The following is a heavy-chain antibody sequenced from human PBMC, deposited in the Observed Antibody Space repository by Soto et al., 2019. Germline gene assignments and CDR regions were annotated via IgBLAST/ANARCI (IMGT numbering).Heavy chain of an antibody. CDR2: IYYSGST. D-gene: IGHD3-9*01. CDR1: GGSLSSYY. V-gene: IGHV4-59*01. J-gene: IGHJ4*02. Sequence: SETLSLTCTVSGGSLSSYYWSWLRQPPGKGLEWIGYIYYSGSTNYNPSLKSRVTISVDTSKNQFSLKLTSVTAADTAVYYCVGHHDILNEGYLDYWGQGTLVTVSS. CDR3: VGHHDILNEGYLDY.